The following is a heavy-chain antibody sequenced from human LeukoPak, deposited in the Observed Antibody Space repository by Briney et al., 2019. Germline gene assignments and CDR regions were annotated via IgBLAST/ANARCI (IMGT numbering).Heavy chain of an antibody. CDR2: ISYDGSNK. J-gene: IGHJ4*02. V-gene: IGHV3-30*18. D-gene: IGHD3-10*01. CDR3: AKGGNYYGSGSYFDY. Sequence: GSLRLSCAASGFTFSSYGMHWVRQAPGKGLEWMAVISYDGSNKYYADSVKGRFTISRDNSKNTLYLQMNSLRAEDTAVYYCAKGGNYYGSGSYFDYWGQGTLVTVSS. CDR1: GFTFSSYG.